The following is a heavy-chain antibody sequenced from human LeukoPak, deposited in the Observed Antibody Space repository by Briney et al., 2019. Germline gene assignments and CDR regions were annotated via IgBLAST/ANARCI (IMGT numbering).Heavy chain of an antibody. CDR2: IYHSGST. D-gene: IGHD3-9*01. Sequence: PSETLSLTCTVSGYSISSGYYWGWIRPPPGKGLEWIGSIYHSGSTYYNPSLKSRVTISVDTSKNQFSLKLSSVTAADTAVYYCARAGDVLRYFDWSPPHNWFDPWGQGTLVTVSS. J-gene: IGHJ5*02. CDR1: GYSISSGYY. V-gene: IGHV4-38-2*02. CDR3: ARAGDVLRYFDWSPPHNWFDP.